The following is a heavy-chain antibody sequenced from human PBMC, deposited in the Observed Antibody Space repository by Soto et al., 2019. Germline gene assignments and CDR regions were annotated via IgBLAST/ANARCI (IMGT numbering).Heavy chain of an antibody. CDR1: GYTFTSYY. D-gene: IGHD3-22*01. J-gene: IGHJ3*02. V-gene: IGHV1-46*01. CDR2: INPSGGST. Sequence: ASVKVSCKASGYTFTSYYMRWVRQAPGQGLEWMGIINPSGGSTSYAQKFQGRVTMTRDTSTSTVYMELSSLRSEDTAVYYCAREGPRITMIVVVTSNAFDIWGQGTMVTVSS. CDR3: AREGPRITMIVVVTSNAFDI.